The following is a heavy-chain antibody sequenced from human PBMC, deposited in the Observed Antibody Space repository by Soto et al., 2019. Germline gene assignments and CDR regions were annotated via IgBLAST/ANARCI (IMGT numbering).Heavy chain of an antibody. D-gene: IGHD3-3*01. Sequence: QVQLVQSGAEVKKPGSSVKVSCKASGGTFSSYAISWVRQAPGQGLEWMGGSIPIFGTANYAQKFQGRVTITADESTSTAYMELSSLRSEDTAVYYCARSLTIFGVVWYFDLWGRGTLVTVSS. J-gene: IGHJ2*01. CDR1: GGTFSSYA. CDR3: ARSLTIFGVVWYFDL. CDR2: SIPIFGTA. V-gene: IGHV1-69*01.